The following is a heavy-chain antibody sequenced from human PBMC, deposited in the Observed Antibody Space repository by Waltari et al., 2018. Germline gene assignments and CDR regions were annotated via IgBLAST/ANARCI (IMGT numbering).Heavy chain of an antibody. J-gene: IGHJ5*02. CDR3: ARVEGWFDP. CDR2: IYYSGST. Sequence: QVQLQESGPGLVKPSETLSLTCTVSGGSISSHFWSWIRHPPGKGLEWIGYIYYSGSTNYNPSLKSRVTISVDTSKNQFSLKLSSVTAADTAVYYGARVEGWFDPWGQGTLVTVSS. CDR1: GGSISSHF. V-gene: IGHV4-59*11.